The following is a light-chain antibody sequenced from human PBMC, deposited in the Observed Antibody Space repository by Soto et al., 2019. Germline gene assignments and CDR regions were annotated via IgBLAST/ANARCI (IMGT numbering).Light chain of an antibody. CDR1: QSIAGY. CDR2: DTS. J-gene: IGKJ5*01. V-gene: IGKV3-11*01. CDR3: QQRSNWPPIT. Sequence: EIVLTQSPGTLSLSPGERATLSCRASQSIAGYIAWYQKKPGQAPRLLIYDTSNRVTGVPARFSGSGSGTDFTLSISSLEPEDFAVYYCQQRSNWPPITFGQGTRLEIK.